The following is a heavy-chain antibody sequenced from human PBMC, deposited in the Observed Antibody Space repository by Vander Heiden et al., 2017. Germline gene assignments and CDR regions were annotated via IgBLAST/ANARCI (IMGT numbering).Heavy chain of an antibody. V-gene: IGHV3-48*02. Sequence: EVQLVESGGGLVQPGGSLRLSCAASGFTFSSYSMNWVRQAPGKGLEWVSYISSSSSTIYYADSVKGRFTISRDNAKNSLYLQMNSLRDEDTAVYYCARDVVPAAHRPNWFDQWGQGTLVTVSS. J-gene: IGHJ5*02. D-gene: IGHD2-2*01. CDR3: ARDVVPAAHRPNWFDQ. CDR1: GFTFSSYS. CDR2: ISSSSSTI.